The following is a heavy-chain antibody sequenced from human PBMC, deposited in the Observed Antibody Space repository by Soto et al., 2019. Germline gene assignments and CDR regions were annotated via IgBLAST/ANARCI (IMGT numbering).Heavy chain of an antibody. CDR2: ISGSGGST. J-gene: IGHJ4*02. CDR3: AKDQGFQSTSCYV. V-gene: IGHV3-23*01. Sequence: GGSLRLSXAASGFTFSSYAMSWVRQAPGKGLEWVSAISGSGGSTYYADSVKGRFTISRDNSKNTPYLQMNSLRAEDTAVYYCAKDQGFQSTSCYVWGQGTLVTVSS. CDR1: GFTFSSYA. D-gene: IGHD2-2*01.